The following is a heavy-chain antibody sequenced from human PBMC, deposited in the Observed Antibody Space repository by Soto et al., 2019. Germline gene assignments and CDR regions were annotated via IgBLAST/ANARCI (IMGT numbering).Heavy chain of an antibody. CDR2: INAGNGNT. D-gene: IGHD3-10*01. J-gene: IGHJ4*02. CDR1: GYTSNNYA. CDR3: ARERISMVRGAPFY. Sequence: GASVKVSCTASGYTSNNYAMHWVRQAPGQGLEWMGCINAGNGNTKYSQKFQDRVTISRDTSASTAYMELSSLRYEDTAFYYCARERISMVRGAPFYWGQGTLVTVSS. V-gene: IGHV1-3*01.